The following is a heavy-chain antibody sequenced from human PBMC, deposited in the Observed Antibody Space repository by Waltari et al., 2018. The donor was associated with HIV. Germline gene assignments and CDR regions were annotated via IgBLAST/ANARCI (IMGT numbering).Heavy chain of an antibody. CDR2: INHSGST. CDR1: GGSFSGYY. Sequence: QVQLQQWGAGLLKPSETLSLTCAVYGGSFSGYYWSWIRQPPGKGLEWIGEINHSGSTNYNPSLKSRVTISVDTSKNQFSLKLSSVTAADTAVYYCARFVWNYYDSSGYSDYWGQGTLVTVSS. V-gene: IGHV4-34*01. CDR3: ARFVWNYYDSSGYSDY. D-gene: IGHD3-22*01. J-gene: IGHJ4*02.